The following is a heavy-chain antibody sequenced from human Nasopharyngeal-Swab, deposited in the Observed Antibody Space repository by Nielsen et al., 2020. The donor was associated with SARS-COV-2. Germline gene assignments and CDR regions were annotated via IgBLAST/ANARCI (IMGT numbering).Heavy chain of an antibody. CDR1: GYTFTSYA. Sequence: SVKVSCKASGYTFTSYAMHWVRQAPGQRREWMGWINAGNGNTKYSQKFQGRVTITRDTSASTAYMELSSLRSEDTAVYYCASTAYDFWSGYYTVYYYYYMDVWGKGTTVTVSS. V-gene: IGHV1-3*01. CDR2: INAGNGNT. D-gene: IGHD3-3*01. J-gene: IGHJ6*03. CDR3: ASTAYDFWSGYYTVYYYYYMDV.